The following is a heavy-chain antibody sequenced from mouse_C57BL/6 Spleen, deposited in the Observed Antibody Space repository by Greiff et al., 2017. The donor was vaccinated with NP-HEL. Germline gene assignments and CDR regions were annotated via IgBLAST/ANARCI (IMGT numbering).Heavy chain of an antibody. V-gene: IGHV1-31*01. J-gene: IGHJ4*01. CDR1: GYSFTGYY. Sequence: VQLKESGPELVKPGASVKISCKASGYSFTGYYMHWVKQSHGNILDWIGYIYPYNGVSSYNQKFKGKATLTVDKSSSTAYMELRSLTSEDSAVYYCARRGYGSSYDYAMDYWGQGTSVTVSS. CDR2: IYPYNGVS. CDR3: ARRGYGSSYDYAMDY. D-gene: IGHD1-1*01.